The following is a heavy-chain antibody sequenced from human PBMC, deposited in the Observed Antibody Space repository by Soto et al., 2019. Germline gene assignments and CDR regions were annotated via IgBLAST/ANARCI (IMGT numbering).Heavy chain of an antibody. CDR2: IKQDGSEK. V-gene: IGHV3-7*03. D-gene: IGHD6-13*01. Sequence: EVQLVESGGGLVQPGGSLRLSCAASGFTFSSYRMSWVRQAPGKGLEWVANIKQDGSEKYYVDSVKGRFTISRDNAKNSLYLQMNSLRAEDTAVYYCARDRDQQLVHRSFDYWGQGTLVTVSS. CDR1: GFTFSSYR. CDR3: ARDRDQQLVHRSFDY. J-gene: IGHJ4*02.